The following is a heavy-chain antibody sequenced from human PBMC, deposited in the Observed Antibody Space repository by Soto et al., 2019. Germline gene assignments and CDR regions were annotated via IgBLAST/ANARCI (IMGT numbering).Heavy chain of an antibody. CDR3: GRDPAGSSRPYYCAMDV. Sequence: PGGSLRLSCAASGFTFSSYAMSWVRQAPGKGLEWVSAISGGGGSTYYADSVKGRFTISRDNSKNTLYLQMNSLRVEDTAVYYCGRDPAGSSRPYYCAMDVWGRGTTVTVSS. CDR2: ISGGGGST. D-gene: IGHD6-13*01. CDR1: GFTFSSYA. V-gene: IGHV3-23*01. J-gene: IGHJ6*02.